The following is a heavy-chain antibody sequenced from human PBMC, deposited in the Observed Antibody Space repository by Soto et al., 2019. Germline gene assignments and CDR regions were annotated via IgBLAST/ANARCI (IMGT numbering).Heavy chain of an antibody. CDR3: AKDSRGPPGIAAAGLYGMDV. D-gene: IGHD6-13*01. CDR2: ISWDGGST. CDR1: GFTFGEYT. V-gene: IGHV3-43*01. Sequence: PGGSLRLSCAASGFTFGEYTMHWGRQAPGKGLEWVSLISWDGGSTYYADSVKGRFTISRDNSKNSLYLQMNSLRTEDTALYYCAKDSRGPPGIAAAGLYGMDVWGQGTTVTVSS. J-gene: IGHJ6*02.